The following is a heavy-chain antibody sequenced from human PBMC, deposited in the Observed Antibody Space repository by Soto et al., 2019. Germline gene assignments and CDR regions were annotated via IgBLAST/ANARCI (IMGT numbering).Heavy chain of an antibody. CDR2: ISYDGNIK. J-gene: IGHJ6*02. CDR3: ARAGYCSGGRCSSPYYSYYGMDV. V-gene: IGHV3-30-3*01. CDR1: AFSFRHYA. D-gene: IGHD2-15*01. Sequence: GGTLRLSCGASAFSFRHYAMHWVRQAPGKGLECVAVISYDGNIKRYADSVKGRFTISRDNSENTLYLQMNSLSPEDTAVYYCARAGYCSGGRCSSPYYSYYGMDVWGQGATVPVSS.